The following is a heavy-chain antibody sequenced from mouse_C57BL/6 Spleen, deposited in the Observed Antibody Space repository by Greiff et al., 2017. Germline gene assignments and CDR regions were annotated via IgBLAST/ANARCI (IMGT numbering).Heavy chain of an antibody. J-gene: IGHJ1*03. Sequence: EVKLVESGGGLVQPGGSLKLSCAASGFTFSDYYMYWVRQTPEKRLEWVAYISNGGGSTYYPDTVKGRFTISRDNAKNTLYLQMSRLKSEDTAMYYCARHYGYDGYVDVWGTGTTVTVSS. CDR1: GFTFSDYY. D-gene: IGHD2-2*01. CDR2: ISNGGGST. CDR3: ARHYGYDGYVDV. V-gene: IGHV5-12*01.